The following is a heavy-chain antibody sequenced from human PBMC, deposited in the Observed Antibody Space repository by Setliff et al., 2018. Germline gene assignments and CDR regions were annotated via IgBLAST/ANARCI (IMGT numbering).Heavy chain of an antibody. V-gene: IGHV4-39*01. CDR1: GDSINTPTYH. J-gene: IGHJ4*02. Sequence: SETLSLTCTVSGDSINTPTYHWGWVRQPPGKGLEWIGLIYYPGSTSYSPSLKSRVTISVDTSKNQFSLKLTSVTAADTAVYYCARRDIVAQTSYDFWGMTDYWGQGTLVTVSS. D-gene: IGHD5-12*01. CDR3: ARRDIVAQTSYDFWGMTDY. CDR2: IYYPGST.